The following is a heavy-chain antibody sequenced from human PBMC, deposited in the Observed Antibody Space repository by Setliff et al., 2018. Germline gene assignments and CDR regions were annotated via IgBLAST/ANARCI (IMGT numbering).Heavy chain of an antibody. V-gene: IGHV1-69*05. Sequence: SVKVSCKASGDSFNNYAISWVRQAPGQGLEWMGGIIPMFGTPAYAQKFQDRVTITTDESTSTTYMELSSLRSEDTAVYYCARGPQKFYYGEGHLDYWGQGTLVTVSS. J-gene: IGHJ4*02. D-gene: IGHD3-22*01. CDR1: GDSFNNYA. CDR3: ARGPQKFYYGEGHLDY. CDR2: IIPMFGTP.